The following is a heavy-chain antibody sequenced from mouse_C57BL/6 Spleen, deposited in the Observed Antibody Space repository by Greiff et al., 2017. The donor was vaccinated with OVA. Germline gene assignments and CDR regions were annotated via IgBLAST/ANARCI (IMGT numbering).Heavy chain of an antibody. D-gene: IGHD1-1*01. Sequence: EVQVVESGPGLVKPSQSLSLTCSVTGYSITSGYYWNWIRQFPGNKLEWMGYISYDGSNNYNPSLKNRISITRDTSKNQFFLKLNSVTTEDTATYYGARDEITTVVAPFAYWGQGTLVTVSA. V-gene: IGHV3-6*01. J-gene: IGHJ3*01. CDR2: ISYDGSN. CDR1: GYSITSGYY. CDR3: ARDEITTVVAPFAY.